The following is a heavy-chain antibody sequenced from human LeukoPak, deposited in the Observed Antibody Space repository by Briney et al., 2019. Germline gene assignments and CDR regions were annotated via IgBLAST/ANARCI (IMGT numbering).Heavy chain of an antibody. CDR1: GFTFSKYA. CDR2: ISGSGDRT. Sequence: PGGSLRLSCTGSGFTFSKYAMGWVRQAPGKGLEWFSGISGSGDRTNSADSVKGRFTISRDNSKNTLYLQMNSLRAEDTALYYCVPGGQNQLLSYYFDYWGQGTLVTVSS. D-gene: IGHD2-2*01. CDR3: VPGGQNQLLSYYFDY. V-gene: IGHV3-23*01. J-gene: IGHJ4*02.